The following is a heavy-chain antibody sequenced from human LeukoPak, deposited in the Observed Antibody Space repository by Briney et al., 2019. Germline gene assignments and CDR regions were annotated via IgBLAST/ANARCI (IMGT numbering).Heavy chain of an antibody. V-gene: IGHV4-34*01. J-gene: IGHJ6*04. D-gene: IGHD1-7*01. Sequence: SETLSLTRAVYGGSFINYFKIWIRQTPGKGMEWIGEINDSGGTNYNPTLMSRVTVSIDTSKNQFSLRLTSVTATDTAVYYCARRWNYGRKNYSEGRGTGTPVSVSS. CDR2: INDSGGT. CDR1: GGSFINYF. CDR3: ARRWNYGRKNYSEG.